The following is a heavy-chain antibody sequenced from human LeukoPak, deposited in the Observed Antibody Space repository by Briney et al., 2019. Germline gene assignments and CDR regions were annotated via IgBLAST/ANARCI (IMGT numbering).Heavy chain of an antibody. CDR1: GFTFRSYW. CDR2: IKEDGGDK. V-gene: IGHV3-7*05. D-gene: IGHD5-24*01. CDR3: ARDTGYNTFDY. Sequence: PGGSLRLSCAASGFTFRSYWMSWVRQAPGTGLEWVANIKEDGGDKYYVDSVKGRFTISRDNAKNSLYLQMNSLGAEDTAVYYCARDTGYNTFDYWGQGTLVTVSS. J-gene: IGHJ4*02.